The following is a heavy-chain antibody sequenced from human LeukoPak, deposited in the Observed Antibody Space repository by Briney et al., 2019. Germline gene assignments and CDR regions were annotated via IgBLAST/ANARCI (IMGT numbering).Heavy chain of an antibody. D-gene: IGHD3-10*01. Sequence: GGSLRLSCAASGFTFSSYAMSWVRQAPGKGLEGVSAISGSGGSTYYADSVKGRFTISRDNSKNTLYLQMNSLRAEDTAVYYCARAKVRGVIIKSFDYWGQGTLVTVSS. J-gene: IGHJ4*02. CDR3: ARAKVRGVIIKSFDY. CDR2: ISGSGGST. CDR1: GFTFSSYA. V-gene: IGHV3-23*01.